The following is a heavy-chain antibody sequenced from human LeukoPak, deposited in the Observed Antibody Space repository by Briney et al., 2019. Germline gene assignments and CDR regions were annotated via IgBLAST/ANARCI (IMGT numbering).Heavy chain of an antibody. V-gene: IGHV5-51*01. CDR3: ARRPGAFAI. Sequence: GESLKISCQGSGYSFTTYWIAWVRQMPGNGLEWMGIIYPGDSDTKYSPSFQGQVTISADKSISTAYLQWSSLKASDTAMYYCARRPGAFAIWGQGTMVTVSS. CDR1: GYSFTTYW. J-gene: IGHJ3*02. CDR2: IYPGDSDT.